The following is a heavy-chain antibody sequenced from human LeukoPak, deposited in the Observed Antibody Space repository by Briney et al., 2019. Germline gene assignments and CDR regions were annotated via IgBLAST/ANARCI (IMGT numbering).Heavy chain of an antibody. J-gene: IGHJ6*02. D-gene: IGHD2/OR15-2a*01. CDR3: ARVEFVPSPILYYGMDV. Sequence: GPSVKVSCKASGGTFSSYAISWVRQAPGQGLEWMGIINPSGGSTSYAQKFQGRVTMTRDTSTSTVYMELSSLRSEDTAVYYCARVEFVPSPILYYGMDVWGQGTTVTVSS. CDR1: GGTFSSYA. V-gene: IGHV1-46*01. CDR2: INPSGGST.